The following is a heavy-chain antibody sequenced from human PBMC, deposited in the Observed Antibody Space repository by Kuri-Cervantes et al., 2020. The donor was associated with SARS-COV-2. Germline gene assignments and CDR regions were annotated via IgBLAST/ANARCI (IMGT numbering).Heavy chain of an antibody. Sequence: GESLKISCAASGFTFSSYAMSWVRQAPGKGLEWVSAISGSGGGTYYADSVKGRFTISRDNSKNTLYLQMNSLRAEDTAVYYRAKDYYYDSSGYPRVVVDYWGQGTLVTVSS. CDR2: ISGSGGGT. J-gene: IGHJ4*02. D-gene: IGHD3-22*01. CDR1: GFTFSSYA. CDR3: AKDYYYDSSGYPRVVVDY. V-gene: IGHV3-23*01.